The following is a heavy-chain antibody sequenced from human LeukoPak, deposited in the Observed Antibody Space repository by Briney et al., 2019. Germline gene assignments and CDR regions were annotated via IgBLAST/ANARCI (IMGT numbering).Heavy chain of an antibody. D-gene: IGHD6-13*01. Sequence: GESLKISCKASGYSFTNYWIGWVRQMPGKGLEWMGIIYVGASNARYSPSFQGQVTISADKSISTAHLQWGSLRASDTAIYYCAVAEDGTFWFDPWGQGTVVTVSS. J-gene: IGHJ5*02. V-gene: IGHV5-51*01. CDR3: AVAEDGTFWFDP. CDR1: GYSFTNYW. CDR2: IYVGASNA.